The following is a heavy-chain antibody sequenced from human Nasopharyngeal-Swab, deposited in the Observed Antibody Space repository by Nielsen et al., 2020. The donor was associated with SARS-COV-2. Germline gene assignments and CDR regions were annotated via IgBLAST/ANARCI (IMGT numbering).Heavy chain of an antibody. CDR3: TTDFYFDY. CDR2: IGDKDHNYAT. Sequence: VRQAPGKGLEWVGRIGDKDHNYATTYGASVQGRFTISRDDSKNTAFLQMDSLKTEDTALYYCTTDFYFDYWGQGTLVTVSS. J-gene: IGHJ4*02. V-gene: IGHV3-73*01.